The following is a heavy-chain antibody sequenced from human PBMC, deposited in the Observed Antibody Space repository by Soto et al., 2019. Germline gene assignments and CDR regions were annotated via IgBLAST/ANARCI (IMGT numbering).Heavy chain of an antibody. J-gene: IGHJ3*02. CDR2: ISSSSSYT. CDR3: ARDIPYYEGAFDI. V-gene: IGHV3-11*06. Sequence: GGCLMLSCTGSGFTFSDYYMRWILQAPGKGLEWVSYISSSSSYTNYADSVKCRFTISRDNAKNSLYLQMNSLRAEDTAVYYCARDIPYYEGAFDIWGQGTMVTVSS. D-gene: IGHD3-22*01. CDR1: GFTFSDYY.